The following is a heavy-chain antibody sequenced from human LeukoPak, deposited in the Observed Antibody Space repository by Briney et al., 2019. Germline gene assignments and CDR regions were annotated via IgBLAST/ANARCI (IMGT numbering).Heavy chain of an antibody. J-gene: IGHJ3*02. CDR1: GGSMSSGSHY. D-gene: IGHD2-8*01. CDR3: ARDLCTNGVCYDAFDI. Sequence: SETLSLTCTVSGGSMSSGSHYWSWIRQPAGKGLEWIGRIYTSGSTNYNPSLKSRVTISVDTSKNQFSLKLSSVTAADMAVYYCARDLCTNGVCYDAFDIWGQGTMVNVSS. V-gene: IGHV4-61*02. CDR2: IYTSGST.